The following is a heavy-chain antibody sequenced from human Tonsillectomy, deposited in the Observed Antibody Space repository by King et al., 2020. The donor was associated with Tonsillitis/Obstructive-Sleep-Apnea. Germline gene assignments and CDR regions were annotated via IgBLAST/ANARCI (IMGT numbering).Heavy chain of an antibody. CDR2: ISSSGDTI. CDR1: GFTFSSYE. J-gene: IGHJ3*02. CDR3: ARSCGICYLCDACDI. V-gene: IGHV3-48*03. Sequence: VQLVESGGGLVQPGGSLRLSCAASGFTFSSYEMNWVRQAPGKGLEWVAYISSSGDTIYYADSVKGRFTISRDNAKNSLYLQMSSLSAEDTAVYYCARSCGICYLCDACDIWGQGTMVTVSS. D-gene: IGHD2-8*02.